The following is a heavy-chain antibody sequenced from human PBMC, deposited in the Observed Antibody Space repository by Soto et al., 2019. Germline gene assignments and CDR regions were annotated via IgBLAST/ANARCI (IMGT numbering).Heavy chain of an antibody. Sequence: GESLKISCKGSGYSFTSYWIGWVRQMPGKGLEWMGIIYPGDSDTRYSPSFQGQVTISADKSISTAYLQWSSLKASDTAMYYCARALGSSSWSTRWLDLWGQGNLVTVSS. V-gene: IGHV5-51*01. CDR2: IYPGDSDT. CDR3: ARALGSSSWSTRWLDL. CDR1: GYSFTSYW. D-gene: IGHD6-13*01. J-gene: IGHJ5*02.